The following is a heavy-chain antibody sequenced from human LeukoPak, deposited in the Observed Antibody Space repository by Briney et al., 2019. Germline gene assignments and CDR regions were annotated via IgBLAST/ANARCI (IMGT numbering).Heavy chain of an antibody. D-gene: IGHD1-1*01. CDR1: GGSFSGDY. J-gene: IGHJ4*02. CDR2: INHSGST. CDR3: ARGRFTGTLFDY. Sequence: SETLSLTCAVYGGSFSGDYWSWIRQPPGKGLEWIGEINHSGSTNYNPSLKSRVTISVDTSKNQFSLKLSSVTAADTAVYYCARGRFTGTLFDYWGQGTLVTVSS. V-gene: IGHV4-34*01.